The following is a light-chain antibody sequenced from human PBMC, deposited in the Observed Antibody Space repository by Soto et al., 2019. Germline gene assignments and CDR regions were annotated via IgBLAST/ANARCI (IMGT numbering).Light chain of an antibody. CDR1: QSVSSSY. J-gene: IGKJ1*01. Sequence: EIVLTQSPGTLSLSPGERATLSCRASQSVSSSYLAWYQQKPAQAPRLLIYDASSRATGIPDRFSGSGSGTDFTLTISRLEPEDFAVYYCQQYGSSPQTFGQGTTVEIK. CDR3: QQYGSSPQT. V-gene: IGKV3-20*01. CDR2: DAS.